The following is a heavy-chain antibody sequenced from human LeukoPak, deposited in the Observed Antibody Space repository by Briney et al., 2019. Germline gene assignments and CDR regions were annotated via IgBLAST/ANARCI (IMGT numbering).Heavy chain of an antibody. D-gene: IGHD6-13*01. Sequence: SETLSLTCTVSGGSISSSSYYWGWIRQPPGKGLEWIGSIYYRGSTYYNPSLKSRVTISVDTSKNQFSLKLSSVTAADTAVYYCARQQLASSSWYPGGYFQHWGQGTLVTVSS. J-gene: IGHJ1*01. V-gene: IGHV4-39*01. CDR1: GGSISSSSYY. CDR3: ARQQLASSSWYPGGYFQH. CDR2: IYYRGST.